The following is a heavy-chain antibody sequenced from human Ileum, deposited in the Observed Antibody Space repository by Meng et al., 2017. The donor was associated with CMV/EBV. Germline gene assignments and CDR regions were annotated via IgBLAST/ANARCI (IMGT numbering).Heavy chain of an antibody. CDR3: ARDLGNGNYGTRFDY. Sequence: SVKVSCKASGGTFSSYAISWVRQAPGQGLEWMGGIIPIFGTANYAQKFQGRVTITTDESTSTAYMELSSLRSEDTAVYYCARDLGNGNYGTRFDYWGLGTLVTVSS. CDR2: IIPIFGTA. CDR1: GGTFSSYA. V-gene: IGHV1-69*05. D-gene: IGHD3-22*01. J-gene: IGHJ4*02.